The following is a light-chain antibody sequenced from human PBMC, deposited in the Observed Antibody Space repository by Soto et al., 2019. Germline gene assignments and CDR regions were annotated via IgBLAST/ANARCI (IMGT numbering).Light chain of an antibody. Sequence: QSALTQPASVSGSPGQSITISCTGTSSDVGGYNYVSWYQQHTGKAPKLMIYGVSIRPSGVSNRFSGSKSGNTASLTISGLQAEDEADYYCISYTSSSTLVFGTGTKVTVL. V-gene: IGLV2-14*01. J-gene: IGLJ1*01. CDR1: SSDVGGYNY. CDR3: ISYTSSSTLV. CDR2: GVS.